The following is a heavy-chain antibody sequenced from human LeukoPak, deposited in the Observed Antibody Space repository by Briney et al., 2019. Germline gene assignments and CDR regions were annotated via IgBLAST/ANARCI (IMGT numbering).Heavy chain of an antibody. CDR3: AVPPLSGTGSSRPLAGVDV. V-gene: IGHV3-7*01. CDR1: GFTFSSYW. Sequence: GGSLRLSCAASGFTFSSYWMTWVRQAPGKGLEWVADIKQDGSEKYYVDSVKGRFTISRDNAKNSLYLQMNSLRAEDTAVYYCAVPPLSGTGSSRPLAGVDVWGQGTTVTVSS. CDR2: IKQDGSEK. D-gene: IGHD3-10*01. J-gene: IGHJ6*02.